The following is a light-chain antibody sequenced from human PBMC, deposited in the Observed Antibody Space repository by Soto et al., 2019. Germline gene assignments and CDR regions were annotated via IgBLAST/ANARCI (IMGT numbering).Light chain of an antibody. CDR3: AAWDDSLNAYV. Sequence: QSVLTQPPSASGTPGQRVTISCSGSRSNIGSYPENWYQQLPGTAPKLLINTNNQRPSPSGVPHRFSGSKSGTSASLAISGRQSDDEADYYWAAWDDSLNAYVFGTGTKLTVL. V-gene: IGLV1-44*01. CDR1: RSNIGSYP. CDR2: TNN. J-gene: IGLJ1*01.